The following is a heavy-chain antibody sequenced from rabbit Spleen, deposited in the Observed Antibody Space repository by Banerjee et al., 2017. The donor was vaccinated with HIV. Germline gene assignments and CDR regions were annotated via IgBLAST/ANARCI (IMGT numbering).Heavy chain of an antibody. CDR1: GIDFSSSYW. V-gene: IGHV1S45*01. Sequence: QEQLVESGGGLVKPGGTLTLTCTASGIDFSSSYWICWVRQAPGKGLEWIACIYAGSGSAYYASWAKGRFTISKTSSTTVTLQMISLTAADTATYFCARDGAGGSYFALWGQGTLVTVS. D-gene: IGHD8-1*01. J-gene: IGHJ3*01. CDR2: IYAGSGSA. CDR3: ARDGAGGSYFAL.